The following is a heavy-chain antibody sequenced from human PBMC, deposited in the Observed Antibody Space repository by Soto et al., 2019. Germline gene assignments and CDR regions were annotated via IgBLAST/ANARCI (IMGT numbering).Heavy chain of an antibody. CDR2: ITYDGSNE. CDR3: AKPPGEEGAYGMDV. CDR1: GFTFNTYG. V-gene: IGHV3-30*18. D-gene: IGHD1-26*01. Sequence: QVQLVESGGGVVQPGRSLRLSCAASGFTFNTYGMHWVRQAPGKGLEWVAVITYDGSNEDYGDSVKGRFTISRDNSKDTLYLQMNSLRAEDTAVYYCAKPPGEEGAYGMDVWVQGTTVTVSS. J-gene: IGHJ6*02.